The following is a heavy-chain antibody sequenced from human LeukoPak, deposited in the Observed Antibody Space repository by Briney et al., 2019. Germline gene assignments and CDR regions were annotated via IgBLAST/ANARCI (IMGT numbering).Heavy chain of an antibody. D-gene: IGHD3-10*01. CDR3: ARGLWFGELFPSPFDY. CDR2: IYSGGST. V-gene: IGHV3-53*01. Sequence: GGSLRLSCAASGFTVSSNYMSWVRQAPGKGLEWVSVIYSGGSTYYADSVKGRFTISRDNSKNTLYLQMNSLRAEDTAVYYCARGLWFGELFPSPFDYWGRGTLVTVSS. J-gene: IGHJ4*02. CDR1: GFTVSSNY.